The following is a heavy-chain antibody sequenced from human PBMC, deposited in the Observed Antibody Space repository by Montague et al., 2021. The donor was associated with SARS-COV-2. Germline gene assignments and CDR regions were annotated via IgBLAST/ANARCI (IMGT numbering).Heavy chain of an antibody. CDR1: GVSFSGYY. CDR3: TRGPVFSNSWYSLTTLAQRHSRDFGG. Sequence: SETLSLTCAVSGVSFSGYYWSWIRQPPGKGLEWIGEINHSGSTNXNPSLKSRVTISVDTSTNQFSLNLNSVTAADTAVYYCTRGPVFSNSWYSLTTLAQRHSRDFGGWGRRTMVIVSS. J-gene: IGHJ2*01. CDR2: INHSGST. D-gene: IGHD6-13*01. V-gene: IGHV4-34*01.